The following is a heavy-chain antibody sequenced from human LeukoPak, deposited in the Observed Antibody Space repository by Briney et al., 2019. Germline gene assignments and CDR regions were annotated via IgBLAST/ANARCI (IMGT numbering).Heavy chain of an antibody. J-gene: IGHJ4*02. CDR1: GFTFDDYA. Sequence: GGSLRLSCAASGFTFDDYAMHWVRQAPGKGLEWVSGISWNSGSIGYADSVKGRFTISRDNAKNSLYLQMNSLRAEDTAVYYCARDSSGWPGYDYWGQGTLVTVSS. CDR2: ISWNSGSI. V-gene: IGHV3-9*01. CDR3: ARDSSGWPGYDY. D-gene: IGHD6-19*01.